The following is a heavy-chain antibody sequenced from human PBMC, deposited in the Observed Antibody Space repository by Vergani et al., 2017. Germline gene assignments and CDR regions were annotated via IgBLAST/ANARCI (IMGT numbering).Heavy chain of an antibody. D-gene: IGHD6-19*01. CDR1: GFTFSDYY. CDR3: ARDKLRVAVAGTDYYYGMDV. J-gene: IGHJ6*02. Sequence: QVQLVESGGGLVKPGGSLRLSCAASGFTFSDYYMSWIRQAPGKGLEWVSYISSSSSYTNYADSVKGRFTISRDNAKNSLYLQMNSLRAEDTAVYYCARDKLRVAVAGTDYYYGMDVWGQGTTVTVSS. CDR2: ISSSSSYT. V-gene: IGHV3-11*05.